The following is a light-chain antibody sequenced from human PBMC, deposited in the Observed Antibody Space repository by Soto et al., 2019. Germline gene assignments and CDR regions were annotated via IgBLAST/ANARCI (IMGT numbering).Light chain of an antibody. V-gene: IGKV3-15*01. CDR1: QSVSSN. Sequence: EIVMTQSPATLSVSPGERATLSCRASQSVSSNLAWYQQKPDQAPRLLIYGASTRATGIPARFSGSGSGTEFTLSISSLQSEDCAVYYCQQYNNWPPWTFGQGTKVDIK. CDR2: GAS. CDR3: QQYNNWPPWT. J-gene: IGKJ1*01.